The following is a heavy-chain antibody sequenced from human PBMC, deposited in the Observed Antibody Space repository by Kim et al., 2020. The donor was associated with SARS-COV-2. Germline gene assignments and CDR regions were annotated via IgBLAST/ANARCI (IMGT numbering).Heavy chain of an antibody. Sequence: SETLSLTCAVYGGSFSGYYWSWIRQPPGKGLEWIGEINHSGSTNYNPSLKSRVTISVDTSKNQFSLKLSSVTAADTAVYYCARVGFGDVSAGGYYYYSMDVWGQGTTVTVSS. CDR1: GGSFSGYY. CDR3: ARVGFGDVSAGGYYYYSMDV. CDR2: INHSGST. D-gene: IGHD3-10*01. V-gene: IGHV4-34*01. J-gene: IGHJ6*02.